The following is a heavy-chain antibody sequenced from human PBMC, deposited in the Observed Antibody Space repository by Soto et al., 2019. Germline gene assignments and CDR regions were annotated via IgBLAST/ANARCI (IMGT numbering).Heavy chain of an antibody. Sequence: QVQLVQSGAEVRKPGSSVKVSCKASGGSLKGYGIGWVRQAPGQGLEWMGGGSPLFGAANYAQKFQARVTIIADATTSTGNMELSSLTSEDTALYYRARVLSYQSGSYSPYAMDVWGQGTPVTVSS. V-gene: IGHV1-69*01. CDR3: ARVLSYQSGSYSPYAMDV. CDR1: GGSLKGYG. J-gene: IGHJ6*02. D-gene: IGHD3-10*01. CDR2: GSPLFGAA.